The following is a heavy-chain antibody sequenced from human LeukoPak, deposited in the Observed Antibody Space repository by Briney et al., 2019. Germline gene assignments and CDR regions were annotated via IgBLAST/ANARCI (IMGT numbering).Heavy chain of an antibody. CDR2: IIPNSGGT. V-gene: IGHV1-2*02. CDR1: GGTFSSSA. J-gene: IGHJ5*02. CDR3: ARVPKLLWFGELLQNWFDP. Sequence: ASVKVSCKASGGTFSSSAISWVRQAPGQGLEWMGGIIPNSGGTNYAQKFQGRVTMTRDTSISTAYMELSRLRSDDTAVYYCARVPKLLWFGELLQNWFDPWGQGTLVTVSS. D-gene: IGHD3-10*01.